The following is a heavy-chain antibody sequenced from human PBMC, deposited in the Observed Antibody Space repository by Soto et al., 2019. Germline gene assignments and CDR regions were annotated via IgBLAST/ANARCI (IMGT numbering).Heavy chain of an antibody. CDR3: AGTHGLTDFWDGYSYPFDY. D-gene: IGHD3-3*01. V-gene: IGHV4-59*01. Sequence: PSETLSLTCTVSGGAFSPYYWSWIRQPPGKGLEWIGYIYYSGNANYNPSLMSRVTISVDTSNNQFSLRLTSVTAADTAMYYCAGTHGLTDFWDGYSYPFDYWRQGTPVTVSS. CDR2: IYYSGNA. J-gene: IGHJ4*01. CDR1: GGAFSPYY.